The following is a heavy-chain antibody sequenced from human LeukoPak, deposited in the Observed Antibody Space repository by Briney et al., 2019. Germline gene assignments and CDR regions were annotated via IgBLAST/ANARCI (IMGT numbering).Heavy chain of an antibody. D-gene: IGHD1-26*01. V-gene: IGHV3-30*02. CDR1: GFTFSIYG. CDR2: IRYDGSNK. J-gene: IGHJ4*02. Sequence: PGGSPRLSCAASGFTFSIYGMHWVRQATGKGPEWVAFIRYDGSNKYYADSVKGRFTISRDNSKNTLYLQMNSLRAEDTAVYYCAKGVTKWELLYYFDYWGQGTLVTVSS. CDR3: AKGVTKWELLYYFDY.